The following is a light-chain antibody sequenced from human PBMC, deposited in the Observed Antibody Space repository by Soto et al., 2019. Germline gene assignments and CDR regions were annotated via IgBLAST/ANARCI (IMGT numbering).Light chain of an antibody. CDR2: EAS. Sequence: EIVLTQSPATLSLSPGERATLSCRASQSVSSSLAWYQQKLGQAPRLLIYEASDRATGIPARFSGSGSGTDFTLIISSREPEDFAVYYCQQGSTWPWTFGQGTKVEIK. CDR3: QQGSTWPWT. V-gene: IGKV3-11*01. CDR1: QSVSSS. J-gene: IGKJ1*01.